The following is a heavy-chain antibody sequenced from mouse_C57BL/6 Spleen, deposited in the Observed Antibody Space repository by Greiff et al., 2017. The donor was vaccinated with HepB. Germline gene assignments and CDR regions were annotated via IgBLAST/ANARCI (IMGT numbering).Heavy chain of an antibody. J-gene: IGHJ3*01. D-gene: IGHD4-1*01. CDR1: GYSITSGYY. CDR2: ISYDGSN. V-gene: IGHV3-6*01. Sequence: EVQVVESGPGLVKPSQSLSLTCSVTGYSITSGYYWNWIRQFPGNKLEWMGYISYDGSNNYNPTLKNRISITRDTSKNQFFLKLNSVTTEDTATYNCARGNLTGTFAYWGQGTLVTVSA. CDR3: ARGNLTGTFAY.